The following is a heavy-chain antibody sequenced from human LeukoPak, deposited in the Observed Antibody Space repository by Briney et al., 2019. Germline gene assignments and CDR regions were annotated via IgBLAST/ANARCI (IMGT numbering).Heavy chain of an antibody. CDR2: INPNSGGT. V-gene: IGHV1-2*02. D-gene: IGHD3-10*01. Sequence: GASVKVSCKASGYTFTDYYIHWGRQAPGQGLERMGWINPNSGGTNYAQKFQGRVTMTRDTSISTVYMELNRLRSDDTAVYYCARDGYHYGQFDYWGQGTLVTVSS. CDR1: GYTFTDYY. J-gene: IGHJ4*02. CDR3: ARDGYHYGQFDY.